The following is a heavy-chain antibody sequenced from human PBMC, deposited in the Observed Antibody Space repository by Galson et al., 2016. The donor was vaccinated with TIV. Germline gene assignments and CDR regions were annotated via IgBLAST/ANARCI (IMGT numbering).Heavy chain of an antibody. CDR2: IYWDDDE. CDR3: AHLPNMFYYGMDV. V-gene: IGHV2-5*02. CDR1: GFSLTTSGVG. Sequence: PALVKPTQTLTLTCTFSGFSLTTSGVGVGWIRQPPGKALEWLAHIYWDDDERYSPSLKSRHTITKDTSKNQVVLTMTNMVPVDTATYYCAHLPNMFYYGMDVWGQGTTVTVSS. D-gene: IGHD3-10*02. J-gene: IGHJ6*02.